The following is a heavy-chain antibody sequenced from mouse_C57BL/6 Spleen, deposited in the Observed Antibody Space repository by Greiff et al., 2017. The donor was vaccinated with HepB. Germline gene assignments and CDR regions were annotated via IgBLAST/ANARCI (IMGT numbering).Heavy chain of an antibody. V-gene: IGHV1-64*01. CDR1: GYTFTSYW. CDR3: ARTYYYGSSYDGDY. J-gene: IGHJ2*01. D-gene: IGHD1-1*01. Sequence: QVQLKESGAELVKPGASVKLSCKASGYTFTSYWMHWVKQRPGQGLEWIGMIHPNSGSTNYNEKFKSKATLTVDKSSSTAYMQLSSLTSEDSAVYYCARTYYYGSSYDGDYWGQGTTLTVSS. CDR2: IHPNSGST.